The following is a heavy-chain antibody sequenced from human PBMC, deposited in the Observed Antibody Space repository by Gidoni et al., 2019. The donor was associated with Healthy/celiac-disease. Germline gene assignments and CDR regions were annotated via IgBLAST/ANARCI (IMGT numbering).Heavy chain of an antibody. Sequence: QVQLVQSGAEVKKPGASVKVSCKASGYTFTSYDINWVRQATGQGLEWMGWMNPNSGNTGYAQKFQGRVTMTRNTSISTAYMELSSLRSEDTAVYYCARGTYYDFWSGSRDAFDIWGQGTMVTVSS. D-gene: IGHD3-3*01. CDR3: ARGTYYDFWSGSRDAFDI. CDR1: GYTFTSYD. CDR2: MNPNSGNT. J-gene: IGHJ3*02. V-gene: IGHV1-8*01.